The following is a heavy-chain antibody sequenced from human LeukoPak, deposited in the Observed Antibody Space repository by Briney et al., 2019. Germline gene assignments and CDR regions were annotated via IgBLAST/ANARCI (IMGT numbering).Heavy chain of an antibody. CDR3: ARAREPGELFLGWFDP. J-gene: IGHJ5*02. D-gene: IGHD3-10*01. CDR1: GFTFSSYG. CDR2: IWYDGSNK. V-gene: IGHV3-33*01. Sequence: GGSLRLSCSASGFTFSSYGIHWVRQAPGKGLGWGAVIWYDGSNKYYADSVKGRFTLSRDNSKNTLYLQMNSLRAEDTAVYYCARAREPGELFLGWFDPWGQGTLVTVSS.